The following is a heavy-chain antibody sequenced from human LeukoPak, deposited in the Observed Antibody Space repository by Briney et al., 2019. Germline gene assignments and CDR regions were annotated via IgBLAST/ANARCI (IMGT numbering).Heavy chain of an antibody. D-gene: IGHD3-10*01. CDR1: GFTFSSYA. CDR2: ISYDGSNK. J-gene: IGHJ4*02. Sequence: GGSLRLSCAASGFTFSSYAMHWVRQAPGKGLEWVAVISYDGSNKYYADSVKGRFTISRDNSKNTLYLQMNSLRAEDTAVYYCAREPRILLWFGESSSYYFDYWGQGTLVTVSS. CDR3: AREPRILLWFGESSSYYFDY. V-gene: IGHV3-30*04.